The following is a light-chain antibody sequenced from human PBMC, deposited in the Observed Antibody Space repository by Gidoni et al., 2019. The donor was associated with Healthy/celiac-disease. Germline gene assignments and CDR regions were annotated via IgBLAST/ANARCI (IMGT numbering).Light chain of an antibody. J-gene: IGKJ2*01. CDR1: KNY. CDR3: QQYYSTLYT. V-gene: IGKV4-1*01. CDR2: WAS. Sequence: DIVMTQSPDSLAVSLGERATTNKNYLAWYQQKPGQPPKLLIYWASTRESGVPDRFSGSGSGTDFTLTISSLQAEDVAVYYCQQYYSTLYTFGQGTKLEIK.